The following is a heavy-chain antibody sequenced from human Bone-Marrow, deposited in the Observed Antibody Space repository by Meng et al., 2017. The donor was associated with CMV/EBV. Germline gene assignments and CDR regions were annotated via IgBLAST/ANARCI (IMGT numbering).Heavy chain of an antibody. CDR1: GFTVSGDW. J-gene: IGHJ4*02. V-gene: IGHV3-74*01. D-gene: IGHD1-1*01. CDR3: TYMSPGH. CDR2: IKKDGTNT. Sequence: ALRLSCTNFGFTVSGDWMLWGRQAPGKVLEWVSLIKKDGTNTKYAASVKGRFTVSIDHAKNTMYLQMTRLRSEATALYYCTYMSPGHWGQGTLVTVSS.